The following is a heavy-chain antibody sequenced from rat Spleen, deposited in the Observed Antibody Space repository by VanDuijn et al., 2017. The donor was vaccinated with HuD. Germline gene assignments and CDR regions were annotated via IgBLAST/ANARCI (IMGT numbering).Heavy chain of an antibody. J-gene: IGHJ2*01. V-gene: IGHV2-41*01. CDR1: GLSLTSNG. CDR2: IWNTGGT. Sequence: QVQLKESGPGLVQPSQTLSLTCTVSGLSLTSNGVSWIRQPPGKGLEWMGIIWNTGGTRYNSALKSRLSISKDTPKRQVFLKMNSLQTEDTATYYCARDGYTLFDYWGQGVMVTVSS. CDR3: ARDGYTLFDY. D-gene: IGHD2-3*01.